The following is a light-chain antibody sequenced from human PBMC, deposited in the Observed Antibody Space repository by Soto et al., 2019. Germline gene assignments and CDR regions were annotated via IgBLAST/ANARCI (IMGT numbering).Light chain of an antibody. CDR2: DVS. CDR3: SSYTSTSTLYV. CDR1: SSHIGGYNY. J-gene: IGLJ1*01. V-gene: IGLV2-14*03. Sequence: QSALTQPASVSGSPGQSITISCTGTSSHIGGYNYVSWYQQLPGKVPKLIIYDVSNRPSGVSDRFSGSKSGNAASLTISGLQAEDEADYYCSSYTSTSTLYVFGTGTKLTVL.